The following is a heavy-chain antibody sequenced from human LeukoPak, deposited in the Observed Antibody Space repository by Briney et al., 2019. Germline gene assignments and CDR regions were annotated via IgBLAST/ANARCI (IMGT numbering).Heavy chain of an antibody. Sequence: SETLSLTCTVSGVSIGSHYWSWIRQSPGKGLEWIGCVYNSGTTVYNPSLTGRVTISVDTSRNQYSLNLRSVTAADAAVYYCARDAYWGQGILVAVSS. CDR1: GVSIGSHY. V-gene: IGHV4-59*11. CDR3: ARDAY. CDR2: VYNSGTT. J-gene: IGHJ4*02.